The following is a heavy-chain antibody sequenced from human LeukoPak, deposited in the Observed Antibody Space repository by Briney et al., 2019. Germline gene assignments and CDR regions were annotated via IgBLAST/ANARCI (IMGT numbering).Heavy chain of an antibody. Sequence: SETLSLTCTVSGGSISSYYWSWIRQPPGKGLEWIGYIHYSGSSNYNPSLKSRVTISVDKSKNQFSLKLSSVTAADTAVYYCASSFTVVAAFDIWGQGTMVTVSS. CDR3: ASSFTVVAAFDI. D-gene: IGHD4-23*01. J-gene: IGHJ3*02. CDR2: IHYSGSS. CDR1: GGSISSYY. V-gene: IGHV4-59*12.